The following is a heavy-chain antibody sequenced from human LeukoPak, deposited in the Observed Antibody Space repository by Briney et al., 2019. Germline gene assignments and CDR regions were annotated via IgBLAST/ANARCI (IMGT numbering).Heavy chain of an antibody. CDR1: GFTVNSNY. CDR2: LYNTGNT. V-gene: IGHV3-53*01. J-gene: IGHJ4*02. D-gene: IGHD6-13*01. CDR3: ARLTADGRLYFVD. Sequence: PGGSLRLSCAASGFTVNSNYLSWVRQAPGKGLEWVSTLYNTGNTYYANSVKGRSSISRDNSKNTLFLQMNSLRAEDTAVYYCARLTADGRLYFVDWGPGTLVTVSS.